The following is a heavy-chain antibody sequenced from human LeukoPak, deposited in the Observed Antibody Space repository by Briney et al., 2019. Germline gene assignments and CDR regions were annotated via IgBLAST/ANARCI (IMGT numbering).Heavy chain of an antibody. D-gene: IGHD1-26*01. CDR3: ARHQWELLYYFDY. J-gene: IGHJ4*02. Sequence: SETLSLTCAVSGYSISSGYYWGWIRQPPGKGLEWIGSIYHSGSTYYNPSLKSRVTISVDTSKNQFSLKLSSVTAADTAVYYCARHQWELLYYFDYWGQGTLVTVSS. CDR1: GYSISSGYY. CDR2: IYHSGST. V-gene: IGHV4-38-2*01.